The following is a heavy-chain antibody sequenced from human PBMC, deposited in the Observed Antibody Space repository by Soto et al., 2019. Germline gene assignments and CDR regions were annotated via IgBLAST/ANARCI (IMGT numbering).Heavy chain of an antibody. CDR1: GASISSSSYS. J-gene: IGHJ6*02. D-gene: IGHD3-10*01. Sequence: QVQLQESGPGLVKPSETLSLTCTVSGASISSSSYSWGWIRQPPGKGLEWIGNIDHSGSTYYNPSLKSRVTISVDTSRDQFSLKLSSVTTADTAVCYCARHVFTTVVRGFLITFEYYSGLDVWGQGTTVTVFS. CDR2: IDHSGST. CDR3: ARHVFTTVVRGFLITFEYYSGLDV. V-gene: IGHV4-39*01.